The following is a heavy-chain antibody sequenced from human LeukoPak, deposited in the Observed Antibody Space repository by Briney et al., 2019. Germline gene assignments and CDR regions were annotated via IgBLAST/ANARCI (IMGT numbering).Heavy chain of an antibody. CDR2: INHSGST. CDR1: GFTFSSHS. Sequence: GSLRLSCAASGFTFSSHSMNWVRQPPGKGLEWIGEINHSGSTNYNPSLKSRVTISVDTSKNQFSLKLSSMTAADTAVYYCARGGYSSGWGYYYYGMDVWGQGTTVTVSS. J-gene: IGHJ6*02. CDR3: ARGGYSSGWGYYYYGMDV. V-gene: IGHV4-34*01. D-gene: IGHD6-19*01.